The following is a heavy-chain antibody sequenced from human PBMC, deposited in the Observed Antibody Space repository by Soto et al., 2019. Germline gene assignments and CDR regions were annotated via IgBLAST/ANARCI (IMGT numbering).Heavy chain of an antibody. CDR3: AGRGYGFDV. J-gene: IGHJ6*02. CDR2: TYLDGRI. V-gene: IGHV4-39*01. CDR1: GVPISSTSYF. Sequence: QVQLQESGPRLVKPSETVSLTCSVSGVPISSTSYFWAWIRQPPGKGLEWIGSTYLDGRISYNPSLESPLTISVDTSRNHFSLTMTSVTASNTGLYYCAGRGYGFDVWGQGTTVNVSS. D-gene: IGHD6-13*01.